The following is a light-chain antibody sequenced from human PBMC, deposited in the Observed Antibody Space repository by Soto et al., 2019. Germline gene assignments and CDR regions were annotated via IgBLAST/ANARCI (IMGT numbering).Light chain of an antibody. CDR3: AVWDDSLNGVL. J-gene: IGLJ2*01. Sequence: QPVLTQPPSASGTPGQRVTISCSGTSSNIGSSSVNWYQHLPGTAPKLLIFGNNQWPAGVPDRFSGSKSGTSASLAISGLQSEDEADYYCAVWDDSLNGVLFGGGTKLTVL. CDR1: SSNIGSSS. CDR2: GNN. V-gene: IGLV1-44*01.